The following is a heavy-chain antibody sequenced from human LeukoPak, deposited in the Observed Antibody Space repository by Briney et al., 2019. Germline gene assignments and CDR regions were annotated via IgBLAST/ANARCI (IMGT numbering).Heavy chain of an antibody. CDR1: GFTVSSNY. V-gene: IGHV3-53*01. CDR3: ARSRYYGSGRYYFDY. Sequence: PGGSLRLSCAASGFTVSSNYMSWVRQAPGKGLEWVSVIYSGGSTYYADSVKGRFTISRDNSKNTLYLQMNSLRAEDTAVYYGARSRYYGSGRYYFDYWGQGTLVTVSS. D-gene: IGHD3-10*01. CDR2: IYSGGST. J-gene: IGHJ4*02.